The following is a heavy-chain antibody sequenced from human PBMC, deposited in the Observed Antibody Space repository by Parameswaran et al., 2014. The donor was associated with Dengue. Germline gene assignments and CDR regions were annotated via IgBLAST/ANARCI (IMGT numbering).Heavy chain of an antibody. CDR1: GYTFTSYG. J-gene: IGHJ4*02. CDR2: INPNSGGT. CDR3: ARDRGWELFLDY. D-gene: IGHD1-26*01. V-gene: IGHV1-2*02. Sequence: ASVKVSCKASGYTFTSYGISWVRQAPGQGLEWMGWINPNSGGTNYAQKFQGRVTMTRDTSISTAYMELSRLRSDDTAVYYCARDRGWELFLDYWGQGTLVTVSS.